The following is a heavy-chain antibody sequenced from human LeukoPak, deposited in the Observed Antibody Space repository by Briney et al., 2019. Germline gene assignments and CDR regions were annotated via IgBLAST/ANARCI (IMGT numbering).Heavy chain of an antibody. CDR3: AKDEGTYMTTVTSLDY. Sequence: PGGSLRLSCAASGFTFSSYGMHWVRQAPGKGLEWVAVISYDGSNKYYADSVKGRFTISRDNSKNTLYLQMNSLRAEDTAVYYCAKDEGTYMTTVTSLDYWGQGTLVTVSP. V-gene: IGHV3-30*18. CDR2: ISYDGSNK. J-gene: IGHJ4*02. CDR1: GFTFSSYG. D-gene: IGHD4-17*01.